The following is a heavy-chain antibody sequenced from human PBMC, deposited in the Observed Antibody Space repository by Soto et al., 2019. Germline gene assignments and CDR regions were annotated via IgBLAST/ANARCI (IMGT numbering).Heavy chain of an antibody. Sequence: NPGGSLRLSCAASGFTFSSYSMNWVRQAPGKGLEWVSSISSSSSYIYYADSVKGRFTISRDNAKNSLYLQMNSLRAEDTAVYYCARQLGVNYYYYYGMDVWGQGTTVTVSS. V-gene: IGHV3-21*01. CDR3: ARQLGVNYYYYYGMDV. J-gene: IGHJ6*02. CDR2: ISSSSSYI. CDR1: GFTFSSYS. D-gene: IGHD3-22*01.